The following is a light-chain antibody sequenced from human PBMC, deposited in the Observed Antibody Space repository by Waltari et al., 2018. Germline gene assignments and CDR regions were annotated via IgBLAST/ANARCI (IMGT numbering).Light chain of an antibody. V-gene: IGLV7-46*01. CDR3: LLFYNHLRV. CDR1: TGAVTSGHY. CDR2: DTS. J-gene: IGLJ2*01. Sequence: QAVVTQEPSLTVSPGGTVILTCGSSTGAVTSGHYTYWFQQKPGQAPRTLIYDTSDKHSGTPARFSGFLLGGKAALTLSGAQPGDEADYYCLLFYNHLRVFGGGTKLTVL.